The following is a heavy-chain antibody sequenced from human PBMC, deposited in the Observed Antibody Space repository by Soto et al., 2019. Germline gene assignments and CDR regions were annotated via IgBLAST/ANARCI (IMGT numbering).Heavy chain of an antibody. Sequence: ASVKVSCKASGFTFTSSAVQWARQARGQRLEWIGWIVVGSGNTNYAQKFQERVTITRDMSTSTAYMELSSLRSEDTAVYYCAAGTIFGVVIIPYYYGMDVWGQGTTVTVSS. CDR3: AAGTIFGVVIIPYYYGMDV. D-gene: IGHD3-3*01. CDR1: GFTFTSSA. V-gene: IGHV1-58*01. J-gene: IGHJ6*02. CDR2: IVVGSGNT.